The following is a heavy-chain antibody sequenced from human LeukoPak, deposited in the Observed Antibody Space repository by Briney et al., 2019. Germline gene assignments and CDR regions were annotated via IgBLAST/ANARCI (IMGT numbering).Heavy chain of an antibody. V-gene: IGHV3-20*04. D-gene: IGHD3-22*01. CDR1: GFTFDDYG. Sequence: GGSLRLSCAASGFTFDDYGMSWVRHAPGKGLEWVSGINWNGGSTGYADSVKGRFTISRDNAKNSLYLQMNNLRAEDTAVYYCARGDSSGYYYYYYYYMDVWGKGTTVTVSS. CDR3: ARGDSSGYYYYYYYYMDV. J-gene: IGHJ6*03. CDR2: INWNGGST.